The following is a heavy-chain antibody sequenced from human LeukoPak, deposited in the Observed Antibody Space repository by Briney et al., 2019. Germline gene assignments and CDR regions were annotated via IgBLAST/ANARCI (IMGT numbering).Heavy chain of an antibody. D-gene: IGHD2-21*01. CDR2: INWNGGST. CDR3: ARVGYYPDYYMDV. V-gene: IGHV3-20*04. J-gene: IGHJ6*03. Sequence: GGSLRLSCAASGFTFDDYGMNWVRQAPGKGLEWVSGINWNGGSTGYADSVKGRFTISRDNAKNSLYLQMYSLRAEDTALYYCARVGYYPDYYMDVWGKGTTVTVSS. CDR1: GFTFDDYG.